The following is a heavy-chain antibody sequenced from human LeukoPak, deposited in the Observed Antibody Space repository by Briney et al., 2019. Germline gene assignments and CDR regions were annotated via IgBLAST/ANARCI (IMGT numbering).Heavy chain of an antibody. Sequence: ASVKVSCKASGYTFTNFGISWVRQAPGQGLEWMGWITTYNGNTNYAQKVQGRVTMTTDTSTSTAYMELRSLTSDDTAVYYCARRDCGSSSCHYYYYYMDVWGQGTTATVSS. CDR1: GYTFTNFG. V-gene: IGHV1-18*01. CDR2: ITTYNGNT. CDR3: ARRDCGSSSCHYYYYYMDV. J-gene: IGHJ6*02. D-gene: IGHD2-2*01.